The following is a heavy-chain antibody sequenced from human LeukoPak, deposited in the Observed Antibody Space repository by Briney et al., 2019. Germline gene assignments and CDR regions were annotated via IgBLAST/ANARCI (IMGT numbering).Heavy chain of an antibody. V-gene: IGHV5-51*01. CDR2: IYPGDSDT. J-gene: IGHJ5*02. D-gene: IGHD5-18*01. CDR3: ARHLTGMDSYGYEVFWFDP. Sequence: GESLKISCKGSGYSFTSYWIGWVRQMPGKGLEWMGIIYPGDSDTRYSPSFQGQVTISADKPISTAYLQWSSLKASDTAMYYCARHLTGMDSYGYEVFWFDPWGQGTLVTVSS. CDR1: GYSFTSYW.